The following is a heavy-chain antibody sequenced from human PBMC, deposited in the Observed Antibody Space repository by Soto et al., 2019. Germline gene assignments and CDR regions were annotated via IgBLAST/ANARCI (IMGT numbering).Heavy chain of an antibody. CDR1: GYSFTSYW. CDR3: ARLGNYGRYYYYGMDV. J-gene: IGHJ6*02. Sequence: GESLKISCKGSGYSFTSYWISWVRQMPGKGLEWMGRIDPSGSYTNYSPSFQGHVTISADKSISTAYLQWSSLKASDTAMYYCARLGNYGRYYYYGMDVWGQGTTVTVSS. D-gene: IGHD4-17*01. CDR2: IDPSGSYT. V-gene: IGHV5-10-1*01.